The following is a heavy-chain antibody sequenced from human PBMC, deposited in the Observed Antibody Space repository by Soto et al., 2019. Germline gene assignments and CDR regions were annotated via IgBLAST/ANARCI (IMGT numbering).Heavy chain of an antibody. J-gene: IGHJ4*02. D-gene: IGHD3-3*01. V-gene: IGHV1-69*13. Sequence: SVKVSCKASGGTFSSYAISWVRQAPGQGLEWMGGIIPIFGTANYAQKFQGRVTITADESTSTAYMELSSLRSEDTAVYYCARDPNYDFWSGYYTPYYFDYWGQGTLVTVSS. CDR2: IIPIFGTA. CDR3: ARDPNYDFWSGYYTPYYFDY. CDR1: GGTFSSYA.